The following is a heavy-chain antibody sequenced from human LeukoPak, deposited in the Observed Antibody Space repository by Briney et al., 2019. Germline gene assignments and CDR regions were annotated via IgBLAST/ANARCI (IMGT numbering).Heavy chain of an antibody. J-gene: IGHJ4*02. V-gene: IGHV1-69*05. CDR3: ARDLGGSMSAYYFDY. CDR2: IIPIFGTA. Sequence: SVKVSCKASGYTFTGYYMHWVRQAPGQGLEWMGRIIPIFGTANYAQKFQGRVTITTDESTSTAYMELSSLRSEDTAVYYCARDLGGSMSAYYFDYWGQGTLVTVSS. D-gene: IGHD3-3*01. CDR1: GYTFTGYY.